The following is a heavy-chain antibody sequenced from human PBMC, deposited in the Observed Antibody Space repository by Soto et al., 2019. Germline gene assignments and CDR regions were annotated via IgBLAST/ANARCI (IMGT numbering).Heavy chain of an antibody. CDR3: ARHLGGNHYYYGMDV. J-gene: IGHJ6*02. D-gene: IGHD3-16*01. Sequence: QVQLVQSGAEVKKPGSSVKVSCKASGGTFSSYAISWVRQAPGQGLEWMGGIIPIFGTADYAQKFQGRVTITADDFTSTADMELRSLRSEDTAVYYCARHLGGNHYYYGMDVWGQGTTVTVSS. CDR2: IIPIFGTA. CDR1: GGTFSSYA. V-gene: IGHV1-69*12.